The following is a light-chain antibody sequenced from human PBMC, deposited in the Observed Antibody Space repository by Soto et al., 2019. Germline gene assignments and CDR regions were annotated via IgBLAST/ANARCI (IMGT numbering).Light chain of an antibody. CDR2: DDS. CDR1: NIKSKS. J-gene: IGLJ2*01. V-gene: IGLV3-21*02. Sequence: SYELTQPPSVSVAPGQTARITCGGNNIKSKSVHWYQQRPGQAPVLVVHDDSDRPSGIPERFSGSNSENTATLIITRGEAVDEADYYCQVWDTGNDHVVFGGGTKLTVL. CDR3: QVWDTGNDHVV.